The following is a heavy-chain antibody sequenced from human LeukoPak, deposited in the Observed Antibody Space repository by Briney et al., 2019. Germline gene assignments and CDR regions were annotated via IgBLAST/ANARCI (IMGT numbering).Heavy chain of an antibody. Sequence: SETLSLTCTVSGGSISSSSYYWGWIRQPPGKGLEWIGNVYNTGRTNYNPSLESRVTISVDTSKNQFSLRLSSVTAADTAVYYCERALSGTYGLFQHWGQGTLVTVSS. CDR3: ERALSGTYGLFQH. CDR2: VYNTGRT. CDR1: GGSISSSSYY. V-gene: IGHV4-39*07. D-gene: IGHD1-26*01. J-gene: IGHJ1*01.